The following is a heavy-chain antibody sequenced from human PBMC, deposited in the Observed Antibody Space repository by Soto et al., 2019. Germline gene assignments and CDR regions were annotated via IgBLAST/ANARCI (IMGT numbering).Heavy chain of an antibody. Sequence: ASVKVSCKSSGYTFTGYYMHWVRQAPGQGLEWMGWINPNSGGTNYAQKFQGRVTMTRDTSISTAYMELSRLRSDDTAVYYCARDDNSYCSGGSCYSAPFDYWGQGTLVTVSS. D-gene: IGHD2-15*01. CDR2: INPNSGGT. CDR1: GYTFTGYY. V-gene: IGHV1-2*02. CDR3: ARDDNSYCSGGSCYSAPFDY. J-gene: IGHJ4*02.